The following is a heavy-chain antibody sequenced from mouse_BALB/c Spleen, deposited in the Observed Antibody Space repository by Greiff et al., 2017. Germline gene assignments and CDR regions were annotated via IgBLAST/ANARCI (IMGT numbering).Heavy chain of an antibody. Sequence: EVQLQQSGPALVKPGASGKMSCKASGSTFTNYVMHWVKQKPGQGLEWIGYINPYNEVTKYNEKFKGKATLTSDKLSSTAYMELSGLTSEDSAVYYCASEGVRNWGQGTSVTVSS. CDR2: INPYNEVT. CDR1: GSTFTNYV. CDR3: ASEGVRN. V-gene: IGHV1-14*01. J-gene: IGHJ4*01.